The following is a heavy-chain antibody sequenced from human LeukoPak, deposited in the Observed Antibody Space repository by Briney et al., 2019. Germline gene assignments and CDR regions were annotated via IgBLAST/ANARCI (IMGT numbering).Heavy chain of an antibody. D-gene: IGHD6-13*01. V-gene: IGHV4-34*01. J-gene: IGHJ6*02. CDR1: GGSFSGYY. Sequence: SETLSLTCAVYGGSFSGYYWSWIRQPPGKGPEWIGEINHSGSTNYNPSLKSRVTISVDTSKNQFSLKLSSVTAADTAVYYCASLGYSSSWYFYYYYGMDVWGQGTTVTVSS. CDR2: INHSGST. CDR3: ASLGYSSSWYFYYYYGMDV.